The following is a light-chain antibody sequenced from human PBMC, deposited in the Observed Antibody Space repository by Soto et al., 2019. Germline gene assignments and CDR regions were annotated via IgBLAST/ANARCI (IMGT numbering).Light chain of an antibody. CDR3: QQYNKWPLT. CDR1: QSVSSN. CDR2: GTS. J-gene: IGKJ4*01. V-gene: IGKV3-15*01. Sequence: EIVMTQSPATLSESPGERATLSCRASQSVSSNLAWYQQKRGQAPRLLIYGTSTRATGIPARFSGSGSGTEFTLTISSLPSEDFAVYYCQQYNKWPLTFGGGTKVEIK.